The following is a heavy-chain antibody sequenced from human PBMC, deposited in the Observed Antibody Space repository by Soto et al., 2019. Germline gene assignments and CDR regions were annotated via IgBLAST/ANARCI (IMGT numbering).Heavy chain of an antibody. CDR2: IYYSGST. CDR3: ARFRGIVATLARVYYYYYYGMDV. D-gene: IGHD5-12*01. CDR1: GGSISSGDYY. J-gene: IGHJ6*02. V-gene: IGHV4-30-4*01. Sequence: TLSLTCTVSGGSISSGDYYWSWIRQPPGKGLEWIGYIYYSGSTYYNPSLKSRVTISVDTSKNQFSLKLSSVTAADTAVYYCARFRGIVATLARVYYYYYYGMDVWGQGTTVTVSS.